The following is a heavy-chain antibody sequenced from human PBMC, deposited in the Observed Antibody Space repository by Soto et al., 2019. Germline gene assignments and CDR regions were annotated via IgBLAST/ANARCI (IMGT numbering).Heavy chain of an antibody. V-gene: IGHV3-23*01. Sequence: EVQLLESGGALVQPGGSLRLSCAGSGFTFINYAMNWVRQAPGKGLEWVSSISGGGDAAFFPDSVRGRFTISRDNSKNTVTLQMNSLGVEDTAVYYCARKILGSTSRPNYWYFDLWGRGTLVTVSS. CDR2: ISGGGDAA. CDR3: ARKILGSTSRPNYWYFDL. J-gene: IGHJ2*01. D-gene: IGHD2-2*01. CDR1: GFTFINYA.